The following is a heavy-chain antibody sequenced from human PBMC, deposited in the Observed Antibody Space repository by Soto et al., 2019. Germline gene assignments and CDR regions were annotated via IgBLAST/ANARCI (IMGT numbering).Heavy chain of an antibody. D-gene: IGHD6-13*01. CDR2: IIPYYNTL. CDR3: ARGASRGYPYLFDS. Sequence: QAQVVQSGAELRKPGSSVKLSCKASEGTFNSYAIAWVRHAPGQGLEWMGGIIPYYNTLNYAQKFQDRVTITADDSTTTVDFELRSLRSDDTAVDFCARGASRGYPYLFDSWAQGTLVTVSS. CDR1: EGTFNSYA. J-gene: IGHJ4*02. V-gene: IGHV1-69*01.